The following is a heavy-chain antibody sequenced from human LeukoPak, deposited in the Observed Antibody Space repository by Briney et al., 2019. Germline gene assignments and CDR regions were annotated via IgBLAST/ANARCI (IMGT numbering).Heavy chain of an antibody. CDR2: IGTAGDT. CDR3: ARAYTYSSGWASGY. CDR1: GLTFSSYD. D-gene: IGHD6-19*01. J-gene: IGHJ4*02. Sequence: GGSLRLSCAASGLTFSSYDMHWVRQATGKGLEWVSAIGTAGDTYYPGSVKGRFTISRDNAKNSLYLQMNSLRAEDTAVYYCARAYTYSSGWASGYWGQGTLVTVSS. V-gene: IGHV3-13*01.